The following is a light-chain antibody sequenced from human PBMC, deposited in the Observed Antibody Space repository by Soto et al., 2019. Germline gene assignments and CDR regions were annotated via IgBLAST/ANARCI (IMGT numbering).Light chain of an antibody. J-gene: IGLJ1*01. CDR1: TSNIGSHS. Sequence: QSVLTQPPSVSGTPGQRVTISCSGGTSNIGSHSVNWYQHLPGTAPKLLIITNNQRPSGVPDRFSGYKSGSSASLVISGLQSEDEAVYYCATWDDSLKGVFGTGTQLTVL. CDR3: ATWDDSLKGV. V-gene: IGLV1-44*01. CDR2: TNN.